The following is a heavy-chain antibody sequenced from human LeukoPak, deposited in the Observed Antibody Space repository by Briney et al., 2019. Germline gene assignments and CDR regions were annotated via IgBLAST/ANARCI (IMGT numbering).Heavy chain of an antibody. CDR3: ARVGDTSSYYYYFDY. J-gene: IGHJ4*02. Sequence: SETLSLTCGVYGGPFSGYYWSWIRQPPGKGLEWIGEIHHSGATNYHPSLKSRVTISVDTSRNQFSLKLNSVPAADTAVYYCARVGDTSSYYYYFDYWGQGTLVTVSS. V-gene: IGHV4-34*01. CDR1: GGPFSGYY. CDR2: IHHSGAT. D-gene: IGHD3-22*01.